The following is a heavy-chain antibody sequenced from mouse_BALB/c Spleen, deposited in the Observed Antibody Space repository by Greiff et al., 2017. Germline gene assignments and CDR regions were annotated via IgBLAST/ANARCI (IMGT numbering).Heavy chain of an antibody. CDR1: GFSLTSYG. V-gene: IGHV2-9*02. CDR3: AREGSIRYYAMDY. J-gene: IGHJ4*01. CDR2: IWAGGST. Sequence: VQVVESGPGLVAPSQSLSITCTVSGFSLTSYGVHWVRQPPGKGLEWLGVIWAGGSTNYNSALMSRLSISKDNSKSQVFLKMNSLQTDDTAMYYCAREGSIRYYAMDYWGQGTSVTVSS.